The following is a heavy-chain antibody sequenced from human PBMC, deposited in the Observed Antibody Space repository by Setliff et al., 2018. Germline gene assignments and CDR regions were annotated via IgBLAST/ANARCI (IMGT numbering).Heavy chain of an antibody. Sequence: RLSCEASGFTFSNYWMSWVRQTAGKGLEWVAYIKQDGSEKYYVDSVKGRFTISRDNAKNSLYLQMSSLRAEDTAVYYYARWTARAVDYWGQGTLVTVSS. J-gene: IGHJ4*02. V-gene: IGHV3-7*03. CDR3: ARWTARAVDY. D-gene: IGHD6-6*01. CDR2: IKQDGSEK. CDR1: GFTFSNYW.